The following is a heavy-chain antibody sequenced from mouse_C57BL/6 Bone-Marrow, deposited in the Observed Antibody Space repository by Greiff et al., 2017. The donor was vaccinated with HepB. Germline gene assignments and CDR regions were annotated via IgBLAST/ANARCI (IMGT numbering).Heavy chain of an antibody. CDR3: ARDHYGSAWFAY. CDR1: GFTFSSYA. CDR2: ISDGGSYT. D-gene: IGHD1-1*01. Sequence: EVQGVDSGGGLVKPGGSLKLSCAASGFTFSSYAMSWVRQTPEKRLEWVATISDGGSYTYYPDNVKGRFTISRDNAKNNLYLQMSHLKSEDTAMYYCARDHYGSAWFAYWGQGTLVTVSA. V-gene: IGHV5-4*01. J-gene: IGHJ3*01.